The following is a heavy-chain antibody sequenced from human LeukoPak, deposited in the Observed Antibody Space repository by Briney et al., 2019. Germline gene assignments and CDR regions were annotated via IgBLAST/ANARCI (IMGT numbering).Heavy chain of an antibody. CDR2: ISSSSSYT. CDR3: AREKPAGRLGY. J-gene: IGHJ4*02. D-gene: IGHD2-2*01. Sequence: PGGSLRLSCAASGSTFSDYYMSWIRQAPGRGLEWVSYISSSSSYTNYADSVKGRFTISRDNAKNSLYLQMNSLRAEDTAVYYCAREKPAGRLGYWGQGTLVTVSS. CDR1: GSTFSDYY. V-gene: IGHV3-11*05.